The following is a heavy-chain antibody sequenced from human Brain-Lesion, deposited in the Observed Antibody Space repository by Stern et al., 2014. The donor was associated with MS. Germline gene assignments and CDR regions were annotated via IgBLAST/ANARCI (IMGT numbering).Heavy chain of an antibody. CDR2: IIPFFGTP. Sequence: QMQLVQSGAEVKKPGSSVKVSCKTSGDNLSSFGISWVRQAPGQGLEWMGGIIPFFGTPNYAEKFQGRVTIIADESTSTAYMELSSLRSEDTAVYYCARDNYDNGMDVWGQGTTVTVSS. J-gene: IGHJ6*02. CDR1: GDNLSSFG. CDR3: ARDNYDNGMDV. V-gene: IGHV1-69*01.